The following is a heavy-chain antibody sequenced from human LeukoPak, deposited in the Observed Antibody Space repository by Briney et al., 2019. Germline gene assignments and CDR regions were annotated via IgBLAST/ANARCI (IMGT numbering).Heavy chain of an antibody. J-gene: IGHJ6*02. CDR3: ARLVGATPSGYGMDV. Sequence: GESLKISCKGSGYSFTSYWIGWVRQMPGKGLEWMGIIYPGDSDTRYSPSFQGQVTIPADKPISTAYLQWSSLKASDTAMYYCARLVGATPSGYGMDVWGQGTTVTVSS. CDR1: GYSFTSYW. V-gene: IGHV5-51*01. CDR2: IYPGDSDT. D-gene: IGHD1-26*01.